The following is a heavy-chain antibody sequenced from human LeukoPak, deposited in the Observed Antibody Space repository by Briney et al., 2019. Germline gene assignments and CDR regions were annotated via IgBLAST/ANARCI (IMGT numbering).Heavy chain of an antibody. Sequence: PGGSLRLSCAASGFTFSSYAMSWVRQAPGKGLEWVSVIYSGGSTYYADSVKGRFTISRDNSKNTLYLQMNSLRAEDTAVYYCARSKRKVVVPADYWGQGTLVTVSS. CDR2: IYSGGST. D-gene: IGHD3-22*01. CDR1: GFTFSSYA. V-gene: IGHV3-66*01. J-gene: IGHJ4*02. CDR3: ARSKRKVVVPADY.